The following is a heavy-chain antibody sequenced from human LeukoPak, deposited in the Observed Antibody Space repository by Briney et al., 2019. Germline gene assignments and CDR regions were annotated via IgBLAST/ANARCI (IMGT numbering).Heavy chain of an antibody. Sequence: GGSLRLSCAASGFTFSSYGMHWARQAPGKGLEWVAVIWYDGSKKYYADSVKGRFTISRDNSKNTLYLEMDSLRAEDTAFYYCARYNTGSVDYWGQGTLVTVSS. D-gene: IGHD2-8*02. CDR1: GFTFSSYG. V-gene: IGHV3-33*01. CDR3: ARYNTGSVDY. CDR2: IWYDGSKK. J-gene: IGHJ4*02.